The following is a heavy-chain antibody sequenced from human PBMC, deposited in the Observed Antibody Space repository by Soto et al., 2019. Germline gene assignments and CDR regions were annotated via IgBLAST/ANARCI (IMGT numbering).Heavy chain of an antibody. CDR2: ISYDGSNK. D-gene: IGHD5-18*01. Sequence: QVQLVESGGGVVQPGRSLRLSCAASGFTFSSYGMHWVRQAPGKGLEWVAVISYDGSNKYYADSVKGRFTISRDNSKNTLYLQMNSLRAEDTAVYYCAKGERAYSYGCAYWGQGTLVTVSS. J-gene: IGHJ4*02. CDR3: AKGERAYSYGCAY. V-gene: IGHV3-30*18. CDR1: GFTFSSYG.